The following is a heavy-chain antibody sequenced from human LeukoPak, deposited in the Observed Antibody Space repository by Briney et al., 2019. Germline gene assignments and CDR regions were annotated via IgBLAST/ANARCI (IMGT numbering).Heavy chain of an antibody. D-gene: IGHD6-6*01. Sequence: ASVQVSCKASGYTFTGYSMHWVRQAPGQGLEWMGWINPNSGGTNYAQKFQGRVTMTRDTSISTAYMELSRLRSDDTAVYYCASVRRELVRALDYWGQGTLVTVSS. CDR1: GYTFTGYS. V-gene: IGHV1-2*02. J-gene: IGHJ4*02. CDR2: INPNSGGT. CDR3: ASVRRELVRALDY.